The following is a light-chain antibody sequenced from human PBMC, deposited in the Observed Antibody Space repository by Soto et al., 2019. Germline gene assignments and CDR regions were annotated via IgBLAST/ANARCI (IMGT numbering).Light chain of an antibody. CDR1: ESISTL. V-gene: IGKV1-39*01. CDR3: QQTYTVPQT. CDR2: AAS. Sequence: DIQMTQSPSSLSASVGDRVTLTCRASESISTLLNWYQQNPVKAPKLLISAASTLRSGVPSRFSCSGSGTYFSFTISSLQPEDFATYYCQQTYTVPQTFGHGTKVESK. J-gene: IGKJ1*01.